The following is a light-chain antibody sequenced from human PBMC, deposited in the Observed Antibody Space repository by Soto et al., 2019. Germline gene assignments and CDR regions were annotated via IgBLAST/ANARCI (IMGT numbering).Light chain of an antibody. CDR1: QDISYY. CDR2: DAS. Sequence: DIQMTQSPSSLSASVGDRVTITCQASQDISYYLNWYQQKPGKAPKLLIYDASNLKTGVPPRFTGSGSGTDFTFTISSLQPEDIATYHCQQYDNFRRPFGGGTKVEIK. J-gene: IGKJ4*01. V-gene: IGKV1-33*01. CDR3: QQYDNFRRP.